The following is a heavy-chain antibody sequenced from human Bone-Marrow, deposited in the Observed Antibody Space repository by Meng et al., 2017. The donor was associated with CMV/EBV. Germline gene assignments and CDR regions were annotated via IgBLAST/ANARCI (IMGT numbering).Heavy chain of an antibody. D-gene: IGHD3-10*01. Sequence: ASVKVSCKASGYTFTSYGISWVRQAPGQGLEWMGWISAYNGNTNYAQKLQGRVTMTTDTSTSTAYMELRSLRSDDTAVYYCARARGYYGSGSYYPHFDYWGQGTLVTVSS. CDR3: ARARGYYGSGSYYPHFDY. CDR2: ISAYNGNT. V-gene: IGHV1-18*01. J-gene: IGHJ4*02. CDR1: GYTFTSYG.